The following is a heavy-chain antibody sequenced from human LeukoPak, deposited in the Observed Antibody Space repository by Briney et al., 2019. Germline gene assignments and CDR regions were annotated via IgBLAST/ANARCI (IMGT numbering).Heavy chain of an antibody. CDR1: GGSISSYY. CDR2: IYYSGST. Sequence: SETLSLTCTVSGGSISSYYWSWIRQPPGKGLEWIGYIYYSGSTNYNPSLKSRVTMSVDTSKNQFSLKLSSVTAADTAVYYCARVNYRHNFDYWGQGTLVTVSS. CDR3: ARVNYRHNFDY. D-gene: IGHD1-7*01. V-gene: IGHV4-59*08. J-gene: IGHJ4*02.